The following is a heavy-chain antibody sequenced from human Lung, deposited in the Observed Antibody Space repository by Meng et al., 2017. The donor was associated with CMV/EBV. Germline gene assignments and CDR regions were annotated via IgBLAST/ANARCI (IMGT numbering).Heavy chain of an antibody. D-gene: IGHD2-21*01. J-gene: IGHJ6*02. V-gene: IGHV5-51*01. Sequence: GEXXKISCPGSGYSFASYWIGWVRQMPGKGLEWMGIIYPSDSDTRYSPSFEGQVTISADKSISTAYLQWSSLKASDTAMYYGTKSCGGDCYTQYYYYGMDVWGQGTXVTVSS. CDR3: TKSCGGDCYTQYYYYGMDV. CDR2: IYPSDSDT. CDR1: GYSFASYW.